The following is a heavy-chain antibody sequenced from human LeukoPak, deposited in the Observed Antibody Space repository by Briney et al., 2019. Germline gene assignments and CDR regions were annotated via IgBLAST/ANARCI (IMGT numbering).Heavy chain of an antibody. V-gene: IGHV1-46*01. CDR1: GHTFTTYY. CDR2: INPSGDGT. J-gene: IGHJ5*02. Sequence: ASVKVSCKASGHTFTTYYVHLVRQAPGQGLEWMGVINPSGDGTNYPQRFQGRVTLTRDTSTGTVYMELSSLRPEDTAIYYCAKETPNTGWFDPWGQGTLVTVSS. D-gene: IGHD1-14*01. CDR3: AKETPNTGWFDP.